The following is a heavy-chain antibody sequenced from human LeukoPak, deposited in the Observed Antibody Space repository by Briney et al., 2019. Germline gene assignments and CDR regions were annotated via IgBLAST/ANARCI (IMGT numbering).Heavy chain of an antibody. CDR1: GYTFTSYA. V-gene: IGHV1-3*01. D-gene: IGHD2-15*01. J-gene: IGHJ4*02. CDR2: INAGNGNT. Sequence: ASVKVSCKASGYTFTSYAMHWVRQAPGQRLEWMGWINAGNGNTKYSQKFQGRVTITRDTSASTAYMELSSLRSEDTAVYYCARERCSGGSCYGDYFDYWGQGTLVTVSS. CDR3: ARERCSGGSCYGDYFDY.